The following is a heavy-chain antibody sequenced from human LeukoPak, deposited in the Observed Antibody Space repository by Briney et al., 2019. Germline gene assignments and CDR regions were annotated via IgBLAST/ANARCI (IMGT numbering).Heavy chain of an antibody. CDR2: IKQDGSEK. D-gene: IGHD3-22*01. V-gene: IGHV3-7*03. CDR1: GFTFSSYW. J-gene: IGHJ4*02. Sequence: GGSLRLSCAASGFTFSSYWMSWVRQAPGKGLEWVANIKQDGSEKYYVDSVKGRFTISRDNAKNSLYLQMNSLRAEDTAVYYCARAPYYYDSSGYLFDYWGQGTLVTVSS. CDR3: ARAPYYYDSSGYLFDY.